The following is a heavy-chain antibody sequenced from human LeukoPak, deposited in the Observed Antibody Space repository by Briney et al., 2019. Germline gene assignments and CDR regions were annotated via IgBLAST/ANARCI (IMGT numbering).Heavy chain of an antibody. J-gene: IGHJ4*02. D-gene: IGHD4-17*01. Sequence: PGGSLRLSCAASGFTFSNYAMNWVRQAPGKGLEWVSSISSSSSYIYYADSVKGRFTISRDNAKNSLYLQMNSLRAEDTAVYYCAREGAYGDYFDYWGQGTLVTVSS. CDR1: GFTFSNYA. V-gene: IGHV3-21*01. CDR2: ISSSSSYI. CDR3: AREGAYGDYFDY.